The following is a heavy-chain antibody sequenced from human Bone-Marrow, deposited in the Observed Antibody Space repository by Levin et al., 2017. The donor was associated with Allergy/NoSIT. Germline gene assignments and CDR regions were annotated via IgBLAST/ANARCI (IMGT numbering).Heavy chain of an antibody. Sequence: GESLKISCATSGFTFSSFWMSWVRQAPGKGLEWVANIKNDGGEAYYVDSVKGRFTISRDNAKNSLFLQMNSLRAEDTTVYYCAALPRGSAWSSWGQGTLVTVSS. D-gene: IGHD6-19*01. CDR3: AALPRGSAWSS. CDR1: GFTFSSFW. CDR2: IKNDGGEA. V-gene: IGHV3-7*01. J-gene: IGHJ4*02.